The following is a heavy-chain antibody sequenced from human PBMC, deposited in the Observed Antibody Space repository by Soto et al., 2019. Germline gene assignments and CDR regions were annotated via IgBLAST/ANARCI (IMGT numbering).Heavy chain of an antibody. CDR2: IWYDGSNK. Sequence: PGGSPRLSCAASGFTFSSYGMHWVRQAPGKGLEWVAVIWYDGSNKYYADSVRGRFTISRDNSKNTLYLQMNSLRAEDTAVYYCARDLLAVAGPPGEYGMDVWGQGTTVTVSS. J-gene: IGHJ6*02. CDR1: GFTFSSYG. V-gene: IGHV3-33*01. D-gene: IGHD6-19*01. CDR3: ARDLLAVAGPPGEYGMDV.